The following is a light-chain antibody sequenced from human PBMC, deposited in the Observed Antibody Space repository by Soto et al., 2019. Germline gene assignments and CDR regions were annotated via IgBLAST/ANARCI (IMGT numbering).Light chain of an antibody. Sequence: QSALTQPPSASGSRGQSVTISCTGTSSDVGGYNYVSWYQQHPGKAPKLMIYEVTKRPSGVPDRFSGSKSASTASLTVSGLQAEDEADYYCSSYAGPANFYVFGTGTKVTVL. V-gene: IGLV2-8*01. CDR1: SSDVGGYNY. CDR2: EVT. CDR3: SSYAGPANFYV. J-gene: IGLJ1*01.